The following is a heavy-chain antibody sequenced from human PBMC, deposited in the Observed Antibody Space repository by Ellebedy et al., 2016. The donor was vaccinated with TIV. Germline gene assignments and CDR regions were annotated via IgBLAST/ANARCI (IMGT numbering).Heavy chain of an antibody. CDR3: ARVTNYAFDL. D-gene: IGHD5-24*01. CDR2: INADNGNT. Sequence: ASVKVSCXASGFTFKNYAIHWVRQAPGQRIEWIGWINADNGNTEYSQKFQGRVTITRDKSASTAYMELSSLSSEDTAVYFCARVTNYAFDLWGQGTVVTVSS. V-gene: IGHV1-3*01. CDR1: GFTFKNYA. J-gene: IGHJ3*01.